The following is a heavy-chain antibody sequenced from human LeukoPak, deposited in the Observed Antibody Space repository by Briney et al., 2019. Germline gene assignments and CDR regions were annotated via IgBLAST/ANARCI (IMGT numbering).Heavy chain of an antibody. CDR2: VHSSGST. CDR1: GASVTTYY. D-gene: IGHD1-26*01. Sequence: KPSETLPLTCTVSGASVTTYYWSWIRQSPGKELEWIANVHSSGSTFYNPSLKSRVTISIDTSKNQFSLKLTSVTTADTAVYYCARDIRTVGATLYFDYWGQGTLLTVSS. J-gene: IGHJ4*02. CDR3: ARDIRTVGATLYFDY. V-gene: IGHV4-59*02.